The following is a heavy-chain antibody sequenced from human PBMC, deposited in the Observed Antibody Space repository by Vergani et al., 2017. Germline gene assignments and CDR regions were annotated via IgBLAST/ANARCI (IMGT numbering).Heavy chain of an antibody. Sequence: QVQLQQWGAGLLKPSETLALTCAVYGGSFSGYYWSWIRQPPGKGLEWIGEINHSGSTNYNPSLKSRVTISVDTSKNQFSLKLSSVTAADTAVYYCATGGRRYNWNFNWFDPWGQGTLVTVSS. CDR3: ATGGRRYNWNFNWFDP. D-gene: IGHD1-7*01. CDR2: INHSGST. J-gene: IGHJ5*02. CDR1: GGSFSGYY. V-gene: IGHV4-34*01.